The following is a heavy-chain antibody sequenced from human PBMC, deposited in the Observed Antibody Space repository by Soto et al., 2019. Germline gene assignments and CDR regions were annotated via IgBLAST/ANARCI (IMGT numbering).Heavy chain of an antibody. V-gene: IGHV5-51*01. D-gene: IGHD6-13*01. CDR2: IYPGDSDT. J-gene: IGHJ6*02. CDR1: GYSFTSYW. CDR3: ARSRAAAGTSYYYYYGMDV. Sequence: PGESLKISCXGSGYSFTSYWIGWVRQMPGKGLEWMGIIYPGDSDTRYSPSFQGQVTISADKSISTAYLQWSSLKASDTAMYYCARSRAAAGTSYYYYYGMDVWGQGTTVTVSS.